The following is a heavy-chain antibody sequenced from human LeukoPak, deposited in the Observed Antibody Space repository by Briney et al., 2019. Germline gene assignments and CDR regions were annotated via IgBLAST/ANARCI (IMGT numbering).Heavy chain of an antibody. J-gene: IGHJ4*02. V-gene: IGHV4-34*01. CDR1: GGSFSGYY. CDR2: INHSGST. D-gene: IGHD3-10*01. Sequence: PSETLSPTCAVYGGSFSGYYWSWIRQPPGKGLEWIGEINHSGSTNYNPSLKSRVTISVDTSKNQFSLKLSSVTAADTAVYYCARGRGYYYGSGSYYIDYWGQGTLVTVSS. CDR3: ARGRGYYYGSGSYYIDY.